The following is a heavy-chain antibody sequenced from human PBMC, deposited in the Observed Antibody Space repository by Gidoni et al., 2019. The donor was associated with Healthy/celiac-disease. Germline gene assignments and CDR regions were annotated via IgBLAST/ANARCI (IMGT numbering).Heavy chain of an antibody. V-gene: IGHV3-23*01. CDR3: ANVPAAPRGFDY. CDR1: GFTFSSYA. Sequence: VQLLESGGGLVQPGGSLRLSCAASGFTFSSYARSWVRQAPGKGLEWGAAISGSGGSTYYADSVKGRLTISRDNSKNTLYLQMNSLRAEDTAVYYCANVPAAPRGFDYWGQGTLVTVSS. D-gene: IGHD2-2*01. CDR2: ISGSGGST. J-gene: IGHJ4*02.